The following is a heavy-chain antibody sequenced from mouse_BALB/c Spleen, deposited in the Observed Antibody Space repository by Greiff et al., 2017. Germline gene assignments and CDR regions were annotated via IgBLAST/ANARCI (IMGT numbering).Heavy chain of an antibody. J-gene: IGHJ4*01. CDR3: ARRDFPYAMDY. Sequence: QVQLQQSGPELVKPGASVRISCKASGYTFTSYYIHWVKQRPGQGLEWIGWIYPGNVNTKYNEKFKGKATLTADKSSSTAYMQLSSLTSEDSAVYFCARRDFPYAMDYWGQGTSVTVSS. V-gene: IGHV1S56*01. CDR2: IYPGNVNT. CDR1: GYTFTSYY.